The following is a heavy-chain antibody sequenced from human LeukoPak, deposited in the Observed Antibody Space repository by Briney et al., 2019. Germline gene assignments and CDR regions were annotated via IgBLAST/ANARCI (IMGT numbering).Heavy chain of an antibody. CDR3: VRRVAVRGFYGFDI. J-gene: IGHJ3*02. CDR1: GGSLRTYY. D-gene: IGHD6-6*01. V-gene: IGHV4-59*12. Sequence: SETLSLTCTVSGGSLRTYYWSWIRQPPGKGLEWIGYIYYSGNSNYNPSLKSRVTMSLDTSKNQFSLKLSSVTAADTAVYYCVRRVAVRGFYGFDIWGQGAMVTVSS. CDR2: IYYSGNS.